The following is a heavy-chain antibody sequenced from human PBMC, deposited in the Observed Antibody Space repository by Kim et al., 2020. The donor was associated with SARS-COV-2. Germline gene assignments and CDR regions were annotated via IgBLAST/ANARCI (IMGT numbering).Heavy chain of an antibody. D-gene: IGHD1-20*01. CDR3: ARDSITGTTTDYYYYGMDV. V-gene: IGHV4-31*03. CDR2: IYYSGST. Sequence: SETLSLTCTVSGGSISSGGYYWSWIRQHPGKGLEWIGYIYYSGSTYYNPSLKSRVTISVDTSKNQFSLKLSSVTAADTAVYYCARDSITGTTTDYYYYGMDVWGQGTTVTVSS. CDR1: GGSISSGGYY. J-gene: IGHJ6*02.